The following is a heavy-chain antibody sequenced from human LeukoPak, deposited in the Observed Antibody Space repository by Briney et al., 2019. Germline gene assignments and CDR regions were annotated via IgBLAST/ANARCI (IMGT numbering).Heavy chain of an antibody. J-gene: IGHJ6*03. Sequence: ASVTVSCKASGYTFTSYAMHWVRQAPGQRLEWMGWSNAGNGNTKYSQEFQGRVTITRDTSASTAYMELSSLRSEDMAVYYCARESSSGYFPYYHYYMDVWGKGTTVTVSS. V-gene: IGHV1-3*02. CDR1: GYTFTSYA. CDR3: ARESSSGYFPYYHYYMDV. CDR2: SNAGNGNT. D-gene: IGHD3-22*01.